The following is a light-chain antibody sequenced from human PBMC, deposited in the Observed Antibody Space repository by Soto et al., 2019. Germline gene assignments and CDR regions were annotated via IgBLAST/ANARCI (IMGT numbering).Light chain of an antibody. CDR3: QKYQNYSPWT. Sequence: DIQMTQSPSTLSGSVGDRVTITCRASQSIRTWLAWYQQRPGTAPKLLIYDASSLESGVSSRFSGSGSGTEFTLTITNLQPDDFATYYCQKYQNYSPWTFGQGTKVDIK. CDR2: DAS. J-gene: IGKJ1*01. V-gene: IGKV1-5*01. CDR1: QSIRTW.